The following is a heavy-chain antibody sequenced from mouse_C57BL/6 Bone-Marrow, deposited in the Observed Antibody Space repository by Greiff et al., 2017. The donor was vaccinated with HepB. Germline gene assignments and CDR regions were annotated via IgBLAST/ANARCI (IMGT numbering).Heavy chain of an antibody. J-gene: IGHJ1*03. CDR1: GYNFTSYW. CDR3: ASPGSSYHWYFDF. D-gene: IGHD1-1*01. V-gene: IGHV1-55*01. CDR2: IYPGSGST. Sequence: QVQLQQPGAELVKPGASVKMSCKASGYNFTSYWINWVKQRPGQGLEWIGDIYPGSGSTNYNEKFKSKATLTVDTSSSTAYMQLSSLTSEDSAVYYCASPGSSYHWYFDFWGRGTTVTVSS.